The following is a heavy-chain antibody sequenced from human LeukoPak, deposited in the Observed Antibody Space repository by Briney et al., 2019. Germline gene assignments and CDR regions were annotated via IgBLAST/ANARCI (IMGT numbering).Heavy chain of an antibody. Sequence: GASVKVSCKASGYTFTSYAMNWVRQAPGQGLEWMGWINTNTGNPTYAQGFTGRSVFSLDTSVSTAYLQISSLKAEDTAVYYCASFYPMNRRYSSGWYEGYYYYYMDVWGKGTTVTVSS. V-gene: IGHV7-4-1*02. J-gene: IGHJ6*03. CDR3: ASFYPMNRRYSSGWYEGYYYYYMDV. D-gene: IGHD6-19*01. CDR1: GYTFTSYA. CDR2: INTNTGNP.